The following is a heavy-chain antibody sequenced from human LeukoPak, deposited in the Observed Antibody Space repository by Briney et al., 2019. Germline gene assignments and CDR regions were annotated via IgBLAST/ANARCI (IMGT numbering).Heavy chain of an antibody. J-gene: IGHJ4*02. V-gene: IGHV4-59*01. Sequence: PSETLSLTCTVSGGSISSYYRSWIRQPPGKGLEWMGYIYYSEGTNYNPSLESRVAISVDTSKDQFSLMLNSVTAADTAVYYCARFDTSGYYVDNWGQGTLVTVSS. CDR3: ARFDTSGYYVDN. CDR1: GGSISSYY. CDR2: IYYSEGT. D-gene: IGHD3-22*01.